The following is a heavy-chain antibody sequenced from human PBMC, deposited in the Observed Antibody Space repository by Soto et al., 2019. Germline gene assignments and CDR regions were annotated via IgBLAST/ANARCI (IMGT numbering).Heavy chain of an antibody. CDR3: VRGGHGSGRYLGSY. J-gene: IGHJ4*02. V-gene: IGHV3-7*03. CDR2: IRQDGGAQ. D-gene: IGHD3-10*01. CDR1: GFTFTTYW. Sequence: EVQLVESGGGLAQPGGSLRLSCVASGFTFTTYWMSWVRQAPGKGLEWVANIRQDGGAQYYVDSVKGRFTISRDNAKNSEYLQMEGLRAEDTAVYYCVRGGHGSGRYLGSYWGQGILVTVPS.